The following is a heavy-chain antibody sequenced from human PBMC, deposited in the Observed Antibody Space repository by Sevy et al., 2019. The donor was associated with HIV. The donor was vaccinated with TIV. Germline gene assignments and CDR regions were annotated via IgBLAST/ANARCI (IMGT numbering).Heavy chain of an antibody. CDR1: GYTFTGYY. V-gene: IGHV1-2*02. CDR3: AGGIAAAGTFDY. D-gene: IGHD6-13*01. J-gene: IGHJ4*02. Sequence: ASVKVSCKASGYTFTGYYMHWVRQAPGQGLEGMGWINPNSGGTNYAQKFQGRVTMTRDTSISTAYMELSRLRSDDTAVYYCAGGIAAAGTFDYWGQGTLVTVSS. CDR2: INPNSGGT.